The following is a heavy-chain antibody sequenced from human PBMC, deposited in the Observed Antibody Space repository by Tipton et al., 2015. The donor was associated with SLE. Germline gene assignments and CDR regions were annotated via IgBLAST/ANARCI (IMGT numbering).Heavy chain of an antibody. CDR2: LYTSGST. CDR3: ATGGYPDAFDM. CDR1: GASISSYY. J-gene: IGHJ3*02. D-gene: IGHD2-15*01. V-gene: IGHV4-4*07. Sequence: GLVKPSETLSLTCSVSGASISSYYWSWIRQPAGKGLEWIGRLYTSGSTNYNPSLKSRITISEDTSKNQFSLKLSSVTAADTAVDYCATGGYPDAFDMWGQGTMVTVSS.